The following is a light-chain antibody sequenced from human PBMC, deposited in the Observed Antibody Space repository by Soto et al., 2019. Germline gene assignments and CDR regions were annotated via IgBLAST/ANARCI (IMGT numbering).Light chain of an antibody. J-gene: IGLJ1*01. Sequence: QSVLTQPPSASGTPGHRVTISCSGSSSNIGRNTVSWYQHLPRTAPKLLIYNNGQRPSGVPDRFSASKSGTSASLAISWLQSDDEAYYYCAAWDDSLSVFGTGTKVTVL. CDR1: SSNIGRNT. CDR2: NNG. CDR3: AAWDDSLSV. V-gene: IGLV1-44*01.